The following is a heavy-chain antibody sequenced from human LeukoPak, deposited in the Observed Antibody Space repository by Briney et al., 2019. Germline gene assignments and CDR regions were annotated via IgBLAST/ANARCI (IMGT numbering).Heavy chain of an antibody. Sequence: PGGSLRLSCAASGFTFSSYAMSWVRQAPGKGLEWVSAISGSGGSTYYADSVKGRFTISRDNSKNTLYLQMNSLRAEDTAVFYCAKDPADYRGWFDYWGQGTLVTVSS. CDR3: AKDPADYRGWFDY. J-gene: IGHJ4*02. D-gene: IGHD4-11*01. V-gene: IGHV3-23*01. CDR2: ISGSGGST. CDR1: GFTFSSYA.